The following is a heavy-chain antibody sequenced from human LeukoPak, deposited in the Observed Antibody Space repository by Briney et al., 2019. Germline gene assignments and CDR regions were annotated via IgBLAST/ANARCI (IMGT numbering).Heavy chain of an antibody. Sequence: GGSLRLSCAASGFTFSSYGMHWVRQAPGKGLEWMAVIWYEGSNKYYADPVKGRFTISRDNSKNTLYLQMNSLRAEDTAVYYCARDARAVAATSEYGMDVWGQGTTVTVSS. J-gene: IGHJ6*02. CDR1: GFTFSSYG. D-gene: IGHD2-15*01. CDR3: ARDARAVAATSEYGMDV. V-gene: IGHV3-33*01. CDR2: IWYEGSNK.